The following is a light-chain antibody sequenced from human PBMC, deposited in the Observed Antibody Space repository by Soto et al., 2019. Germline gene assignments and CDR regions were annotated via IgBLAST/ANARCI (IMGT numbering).Light chain of an antibody. J-gene: IGLJ2*01. V-gene: IGLV1-44*01. Sequence: QSVLTQPPSASGTPGQRVTIYCSGSSSNIGSTTVNWYQQLPGPAPKLLMYSNNQRPSGVPDRFSGSKSVTSASLAISGLQSEDEADYYCTAWDDSLNGLVFGGGTELTVL. CDR1: SSNIGSTT. CDR3: TAWDDSLNGLV. CDR2: SNN.